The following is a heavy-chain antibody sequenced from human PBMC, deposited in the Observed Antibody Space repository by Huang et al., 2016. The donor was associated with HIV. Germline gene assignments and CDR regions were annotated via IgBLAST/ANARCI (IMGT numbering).Heavy chain of an antibody. D-gene: IGHD2-2*01. CDR2: MYCGGST. Sequence: VQLVETGGGLIQPGGSLRLSCAASGFTVSSYYMSWVRQAPGKVLEWVSLMYCGGSTYFADSVKGRFTISRDSSDNTLFLQMNSLRAEDTAVYYCVRDLYSSSWSLGYFDLWGPGALVTVSS. J-gene: IGHJ2*01. V-gene: IGHV3-53*02. CDR3: VRDLYSSSWSLGYFDL. CDR1: GFTVSSYY.